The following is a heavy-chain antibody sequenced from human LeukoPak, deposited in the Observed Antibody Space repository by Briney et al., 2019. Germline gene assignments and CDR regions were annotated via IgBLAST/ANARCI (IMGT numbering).Heavy chain of an antibody. J-gene: IGHJ6*02. CDR2: ISYDGNNK. CDR3: ARDIVVAAATPGFYYCGMDV. CDR1: GFSFSSYA. D-gene: IGHD2-15*01. Sequence: GGSLRLSCAPSGFSFSSYAMHWVRQAPGKGLEWVAVISYDGNNKYYADSVKGRFTISRDNSKSTLFLQMNSLRAEDTAVYYCARDIVVAAATPGFYYCGMDVWGQGTTVTVSS. V-gene: IGHV3-30-3*01.